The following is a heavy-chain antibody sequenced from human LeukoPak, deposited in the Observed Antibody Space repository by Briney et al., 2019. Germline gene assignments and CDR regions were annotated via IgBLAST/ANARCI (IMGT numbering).Heavy chain of an antibody. CDR2: IYYSGST. CDR1: GGSISSYY. CDR3: ARSPYYYDSSGYPYYFDY. Sequence: SETLSLTCTVSGGSISSYYWSWIWQPPGKGLEWLGYIYYSGSTNYNPSLKSRVTISVDTSKNQFSLRLSSVTAADTAVYYCARSPYYYDSSGYPYYFDYWGQGTLVTVSS. V-gene: IGHV4-59*01. J-gene: IGHJ4*02. D-gene: IGHD3-22*01.